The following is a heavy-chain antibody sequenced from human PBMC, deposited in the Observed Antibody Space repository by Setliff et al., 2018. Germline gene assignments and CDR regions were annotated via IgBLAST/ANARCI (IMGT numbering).Heavy chain of an antibody. Sequence: ASVKVSCKASGYTFTSYAMNWVRQAPGQGLEWMGWINTNTGNPTYAQGFTGRFVFSLDTSVSTAYLQISSLKAEDTAVYYCARGLGYCTNGVCYTGWYYYYGMDVWGQGTTVTVS. D-gene: IGHD2-8*01. CDR3: ARGLGYCTNGVCYTGWYYYYGMDV. CDR1: GYTFTSYA. CDR2: INTNTGNP. V-gene: IGHV7-4-1*02. J-gene: IGHJ6*02.